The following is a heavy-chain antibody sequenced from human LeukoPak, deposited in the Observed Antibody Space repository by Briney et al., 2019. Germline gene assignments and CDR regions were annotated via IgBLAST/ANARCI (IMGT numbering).Heavy chain of an antibody. V-gene: IGHV3-23*01. CDR3: AKIDDFWSGYVDY. Sequence: GGSLRLSCAASGFTFSSYAMSWVRQAPGKGLEWVSAISGSGGSTYNADSVKGRFTISRDNSKNTLYVQMNSLRADDTAVYYCAKIDDFWSGYVDYWGQGTLVTVSS. J-gene: IGHJ4*02. CDR1: GFTFSSYA. CDR2: ISGSGGST. D-gene: IGHD3-3*01.